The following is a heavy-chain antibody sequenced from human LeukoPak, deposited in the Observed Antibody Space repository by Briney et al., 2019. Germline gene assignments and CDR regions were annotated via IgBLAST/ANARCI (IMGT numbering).Heavy chain of an antibody. D-gene: IGHD4-17*01. V-gene: IGHV4-34*01. Sequence: PSETLSLTCTVYGGSFSGYYWSWIRQPPGKGLEWIGEINHSGSTNYNPSLKSRVTISVDTSKNQFSLKLSSVTAADTAVYYCASGGAKTTVTSGVDYWGQGTLVTVSS. CDR1: GGSFSGYY. CDR2: INHSGST. J-gene: IGHJ4*02. CDR3: ASGGAKTTVTSGVDY.